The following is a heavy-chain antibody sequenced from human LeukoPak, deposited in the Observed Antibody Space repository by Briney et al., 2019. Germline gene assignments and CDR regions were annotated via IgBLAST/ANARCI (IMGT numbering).Heavy chain of an antibody. CDR2: IFYSGSS. J-gene: IGHJ5*02. Sequence: PSETLSLTCTVSGGLINSNYWSWIRQPPGKGLEWIGYIFYSGSSTYNPSLKSRVTISVDTSKSQFSLRLSSVTAADTAVYYCARHRSGSSWFAPWGQGTLVTVSS. D-gene: IGHD6-19*01. CDR1: GGLINSNY. V-gene: IGHV4-59*08. CDR3: ARHRSGSSWFAP.